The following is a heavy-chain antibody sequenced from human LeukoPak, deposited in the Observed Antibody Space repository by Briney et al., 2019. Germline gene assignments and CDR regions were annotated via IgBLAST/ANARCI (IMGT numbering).Heavy chain of an antibody. CDR3: AREVVLGYCSSTSCSRWFDP. CDR1: GFTFSSYS. J-gene: IGHJ5*02. Sequence: PGGSLRLSCAASGFTFSSYSMNWVRQAPGKGLEWVSSISSSSSYIYYADSVKGRFTISRDNAKNSLNLQMNSLRAEDTAVYYCAREVVLGYCSSTSCSRWFDPWGQGTLVTVSS. D-gene: IGHD2-2*01. CDR2: ISSSSSYI. V-gene: IGHV3-21*01.